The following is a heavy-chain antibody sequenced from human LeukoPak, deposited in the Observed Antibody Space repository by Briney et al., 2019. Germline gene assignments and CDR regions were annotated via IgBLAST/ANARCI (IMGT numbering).Heavy chain of an antibody. D-gene: IGHD3-16*01. Sequence: SETLSLTCTVSGGSISSYYWSWIRQPPGKRLEWIGYIHYSGTTSYNPSLKSRLTISVDTSKKQFSLNLRSVTAADTAVYYCARHAGSYDPAYPFDYWGQGTLVTVSS. CDR1: GGSISSYY. V-gene: IGHV4-59*08. CDR2: IHYSGTT. CDR3: ARHAGSYDPAYPFDY. J-gene: IGHJ4*02.